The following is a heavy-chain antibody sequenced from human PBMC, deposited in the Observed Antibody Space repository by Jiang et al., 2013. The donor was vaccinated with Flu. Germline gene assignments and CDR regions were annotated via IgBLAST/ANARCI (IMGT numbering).Heavy chain of an antibody. CDR2: IYWNDDK. J-gene: IGHJ6*02. D-gene: IGHD3-22*01. CDR1: GFSLSTSGVG. CDR3: AYSSGYTYYYYYGMDV. Sequence: KPTQTLTLTCTFSGFSLSTSGVGVGWIRQPPGKALEWLALIYWNDDKRYSPSLKSRLTITKDTSKNQVVLTMTNMDPVDTATYYCAYSSGYTYYYYYGMDVWGQGTTVTVS. V-gene: IGHV2-5*01.